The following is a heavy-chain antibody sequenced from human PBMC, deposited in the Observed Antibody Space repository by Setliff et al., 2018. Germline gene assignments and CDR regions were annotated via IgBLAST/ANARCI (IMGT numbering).Heavy chain of an antibody. CDR1: WYSFSSNA. CDR3: ARMSTSGPHYDY. J-gene: IGHJ4*02. D-gene: IGHD2-8*02. V-gene: IGHV1-3*01. Sequence: ASVKVSCKASWYSFSSNAFHWVRQAPGQTLEWMGWIHAGSSNTLYSQRFQDRITISRDTSATTVHMELSSLRSDDTAVYYCARMSTSGPHYDYWGQGTLVTVSS. CDR2: IHAGSSNT.